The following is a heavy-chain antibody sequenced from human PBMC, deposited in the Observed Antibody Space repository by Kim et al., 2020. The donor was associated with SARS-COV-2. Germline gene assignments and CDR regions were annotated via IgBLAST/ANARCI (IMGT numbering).Heavy chain of an antibody. CDR2: ISVSGAGK. J-gene: IGHJ4*02. V-gene: IGHV3-23*01. D-gene: IGHD4-4*01. CDR1: RFTFSSYG. CDR3: AKDRSTYGTFDY. Sequence: GGSLRLSCAASRFTFSSYGMNWVRQAPGKGLEWVSAISVSGAGKYYADSVKGRFTISRDNSKNTVYLQMNSMRVDDTAVYYCAKDRSTYGTFDYWGQGTLVTVSS.